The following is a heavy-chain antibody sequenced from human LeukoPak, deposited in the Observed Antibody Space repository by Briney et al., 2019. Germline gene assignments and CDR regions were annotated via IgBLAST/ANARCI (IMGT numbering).Heavy chain of an antibody. J-gene: IGHJ4*02. CDR2: IYPGDSDT. V-gene: IGHV5-51*01. D-gene: IGHD4-17*01. Sequence: GASVKVSCKASGYTFTGYYMHWVRQMPGKGLEWMGIIYPGDSDTRYSPSFQGQVTISADKSISTAYLQWSSLKASDTAMYYCARLYGDYVGFDYWGQGTLVTVSS. CDR1: GYTFTGYY. CDR3: ARLYGDYVGFDY.